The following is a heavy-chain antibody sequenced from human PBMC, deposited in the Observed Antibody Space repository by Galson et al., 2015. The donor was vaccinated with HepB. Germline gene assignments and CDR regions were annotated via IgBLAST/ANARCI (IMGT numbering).Heavy chain of an antibody. V-gene: IGHV2-70*11. CDR3: ARTRALGAGYSSSLSYYYGMDV. Sequence: PALVKPTPTLTLTCTFSGFSLSTSGMCVNWIRQPPGKALEWLARIDWDDDKYYSTSLKTRLTISKDTSKNQVVLTMTNMDPVDTATYYCARTRALGAGYSSSLSYYYGMDVWGQGTTVTVSS. J-gene: IGHJ6*02. CDR2: IDWDDDK. D-gene: IGHD3-9*01. CDR1: GFSLSTSGMC.